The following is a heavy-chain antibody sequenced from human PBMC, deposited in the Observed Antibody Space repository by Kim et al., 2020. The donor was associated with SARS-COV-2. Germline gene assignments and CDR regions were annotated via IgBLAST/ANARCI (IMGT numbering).Heavy chain of an antibody. CDR1: GGSISSSSYY. Sequence: SETLSLTCTVSGGSISSSSYYWGWIRQPPGKGLEWIGSIYYSGSTYYNPSLKSRVTISVDTSKNQFSLKLSSVTAADTAVYYCARLLDYGDYVLRPYFDYWGQGTLVTVSS. J-gene: IGHJ4*02. V-gene: IGHV4-39*01. CDR2: IYYSGST. D-gene: IGHD4-17*01. CDR3: ARLLDYGDYVLRPYFDY.